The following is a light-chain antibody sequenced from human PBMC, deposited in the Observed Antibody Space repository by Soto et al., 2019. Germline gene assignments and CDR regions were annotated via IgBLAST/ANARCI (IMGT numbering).Light chain of an antibody. J-gene: IGKJ1*01. CDR1: QRVSSSY. Sequence: EIVLTQSPGTLSLSPGERATLSCRASQRVSSSYLAWYLQKPGQAPRLLIYGASSRATGIPDRFSGSGSGTDFTLIISRLEPEDFALYYCQQYGSSPRTFRQGTKLEIK. V-gene: IGKV3-20*01. CDR3: QQYGSSPRT. CDR2: GAS.